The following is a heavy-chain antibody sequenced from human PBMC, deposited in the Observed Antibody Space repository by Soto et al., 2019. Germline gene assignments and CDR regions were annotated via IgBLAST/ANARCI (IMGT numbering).Heavy chain of an antibody. CDR2: IDPSDSYT. V-gene: IGHV5-10-1*01. CDR1: GYSFTSYW. CDR3: ARTMVRGAIIAPYYGMDV. J-gene: IGHJ6*02. D-gene: IGHD3-10*01. Sequence: GESLKISCKGSGYSFTSYWISWVRQMPGKGLEWMGRIDPSDSYTNYSPSFQGHVTISADKSISTAYLQWSSLKASDTAMYYCARTMVRGAIIAPYYGMDVWGQGTTVTVSS.